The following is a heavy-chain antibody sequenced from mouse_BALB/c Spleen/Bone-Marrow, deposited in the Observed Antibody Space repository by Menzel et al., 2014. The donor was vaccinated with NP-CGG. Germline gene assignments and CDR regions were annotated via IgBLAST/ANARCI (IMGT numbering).Heavy chain of an antibody. CDR2: IWAGGST. V-gene: IGHV2-9*02. CDR1: EFSLTSYG. J-gene: IGHJ3*01. CDR3: ARGGSGRAWFAY. D-gene: IGHD1-1*01. Sequence: QVQLQQSGPGLVAPSQSLSITCTVSEFSLTSYGVHWVRQPPGKGLEWLGVIWAGGSTNYNSALMSRLSISKDNSKSQVFLKMNSPQTDDTAMYYCARGGSGRAWFAYWGQGTLVTVSA.